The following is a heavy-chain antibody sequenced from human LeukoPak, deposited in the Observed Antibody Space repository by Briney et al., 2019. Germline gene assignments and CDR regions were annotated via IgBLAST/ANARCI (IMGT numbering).Heavy chain of an antibody. D-gene: IGHD4-17*01. CDR1: GFTFSSYG. CDR3: VKLPTVTTPSDAFDI. V-gene: IGHV3-30*18. J-gene: IGHJ3*02. CDR2: ISYDGSNK. Sequence: GALRLSCAASGFTFSSYGMHWVRQAPGKGLEWVAVISYDGSNKYYADSVKGRFTLSRDNSKNTLYLQMNSLRAEDTAVYYCVKLPTVTTPSDAFDIWGQGTMVTVSS.